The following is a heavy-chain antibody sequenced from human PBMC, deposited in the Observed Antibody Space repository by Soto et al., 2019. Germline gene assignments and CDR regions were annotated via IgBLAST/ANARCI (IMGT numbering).Heavy chain of an antibody. CDR2: ISAHNGNT. CDR1: CYGFTTYG. Sequence: QVHLVQSGAEVKKPGASVKVSCKGSCYGFTTYGITWVLQAPGQGLEWMAWISAHNGNTNYAQKLQGRVTVTRDTSTSTAYMELRSLRSDDTAVYYCARGRYGDYWGQGALVTVSS. J-gene: IGHJ4*02. V-gene: IGHV1-18*01. D-gene: IGHD1-1*01. CDR3: ARGRYGDY.